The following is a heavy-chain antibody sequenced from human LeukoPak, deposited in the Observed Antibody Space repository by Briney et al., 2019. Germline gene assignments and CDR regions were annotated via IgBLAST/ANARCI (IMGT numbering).Heavy chain of an antibody. V-gene: IGHV3-23*01. CDR3: ASGRREKVFDL. D-gene: IGHD1-26*01. J-gene: IGHJ2*01. Sequence: GGSLRLSCAASGFTFSRYWMSWVRQAPGKGLEWVSAISGSGGSTYYADSVKGRFTISRDNSKNTLYLQMNSLRAEDTAVYYCASGRREKVFDLWGRGTLVTVSS. CDR2: ISGSGGST. CDR1: GFTFSRYW.